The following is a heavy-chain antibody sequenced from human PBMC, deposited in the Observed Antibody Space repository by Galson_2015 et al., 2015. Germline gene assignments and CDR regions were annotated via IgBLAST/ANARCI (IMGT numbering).Heavy chain of an antibody. V-gene: IGHV3-23*01. CDR3: AKEIAAAGTGYYYYGMDV. CDR1: GFTFSSCA. J-gene: IGHJ6*02. Sequence: SLRLSCAASGFTFSSCAMSWVRQAPGKGLEWVSAISGSGGSTYYADSVKGRFTISRDNSKNTLYLQMNSLRAEDTAVYYCAKEIAAAGTGYYYYGMDVWGQGTTVTVSS. D-gene: IGHD6-13*01. CDR2: ISGSGGST.